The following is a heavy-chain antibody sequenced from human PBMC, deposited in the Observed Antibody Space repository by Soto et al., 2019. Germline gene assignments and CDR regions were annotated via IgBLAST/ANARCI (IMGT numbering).Heavy chain of an antibody. CDR3: ARGGASPDY. J-gene: IGHJ4*02. CDR1: GGSISSYY. Sequence: QVQLQESGPGLVKPSETLSLTCTVSGGSISSYYWSWIRQPPGKGLEWIGYIYYSGSTNYNPSLKSRVTISVDTSKNQFSLRLSSVTAADPAVYYCARGGASPDYWGQGTLVTVSS. V-gene: IGHV4-59*08. CDR2: IYYSGST. D-gene: IGHD1-26*01.